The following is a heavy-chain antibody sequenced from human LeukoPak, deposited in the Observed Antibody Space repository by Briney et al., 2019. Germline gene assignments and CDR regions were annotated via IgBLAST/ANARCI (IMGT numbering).Heavy chain of an antibody. D-gene: IGHD5-18*01. Sequence: SETLSLTCAVYGGSFSGYYWSWIRQPPGRGLEWIGEINHRGSTNYNPSLKSRVTISIDTSKNQFSLKLSSVTAADTAVYYCARASGYSYGYYFDYWGQGTLVTVSS. V-gene: IGHV4-34*01. CDR1: GGSFSGYY. J-gene: IGHJ4*02. CDR3: ARASGYSYGYYFDY. CDR2: INHRGST.